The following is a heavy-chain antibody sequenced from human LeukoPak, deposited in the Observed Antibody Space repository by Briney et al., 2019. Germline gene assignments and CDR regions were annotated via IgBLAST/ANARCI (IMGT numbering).Heavy chain of an antibody. J-gene: IGHJ1*01. D-gene: IGHD2-2*01. Sequence: PSETLSLPCAAYGGSFSGYYWSWISQPPGKGLEGIREINHSGSTNYNPSLKSRVTISVDTSKNQFSLKLSSVTAADTAVYYCAREKDCSSPSCYDAEYFQHWGQGTLVTVSS. V-gene: IGHV4-34*01. CDR3: AREKDCSSPSCYDAEYFQH. CDR2: INHSGST. CDR1: GGSFSGYY.